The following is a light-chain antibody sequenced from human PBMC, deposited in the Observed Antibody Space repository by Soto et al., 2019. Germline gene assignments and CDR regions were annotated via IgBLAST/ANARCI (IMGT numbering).Light chain of an antibody. J-gene: IGKJ4*01. CDR1: QSIRSY. CDR3: QQTYSVPQA. Sequence: DIQMTQSPSSLSASVGDRVTITCRASQSIRSYLNWYQQKPGNAPNLLIYAASSLQSGVPSRFSGSGSGTDFTLTISNLQPEDFATYYCQQTYSVPQAFCGGTKVEIK. V-gene: IGKV1-39*01. CDR2: AAS.